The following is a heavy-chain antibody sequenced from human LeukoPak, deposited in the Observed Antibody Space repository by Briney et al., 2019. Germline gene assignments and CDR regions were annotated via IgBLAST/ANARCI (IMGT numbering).Heavy chain of an antibody. Sequence: GASVKVSCKASGYTFTSYDINWVRQATGQGLEWMGWMNPNSGNTGYAQKFQGRVTMTRNTSISTAYMELSSLRSEDTAVYYCASPPKQLVVDDEMDVWGQGTTVTVSS. D-gene: IGHD6-13*01. CDR3: ASPPKQLVVDDEMDV. CDR2: MNPNSGNT. J-gene: IGHJ6*02. CDR1: GYTFTSYD. V-gene: IGHV1-8*01.